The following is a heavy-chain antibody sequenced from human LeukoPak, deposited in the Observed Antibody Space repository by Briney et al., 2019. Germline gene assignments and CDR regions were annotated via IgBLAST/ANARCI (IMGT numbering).Heavy chain of an antibody. Sequence: TSETLSLTCTVSGGSISSYYWSWIRQPPGKGLEWIGYIYYSGSTNYNPSLKSRVTISVDTSKNQFSLKLSSVTAADTAVYYCARFREGDIAAAGFDYWGQGTLVTVSS. V-gene: IGHV4-59*01. CDR3: ARFREGDIAAAGFDY. CDR2: IYYSGST. CDR1: GGSISSYY. J-gene: IGHJ4*02. D-gene: IGHD6-13*01.